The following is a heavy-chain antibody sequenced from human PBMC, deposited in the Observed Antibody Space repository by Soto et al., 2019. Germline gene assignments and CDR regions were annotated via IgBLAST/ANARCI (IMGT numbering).Heavy chain of an antibody. V-gene: IGHV1-8*01. CDR2: MNPNSGNT. Sequence: SVKDSCKASGYTFTSYDINWVRQATVQGLEWMGWMNPNSGNTGYAQKFQGRVTMTRNTSISTAYMELSSLRSEDTAVYYCARYYYDSSGYWAYYYYGMDVWGQGTTVTVSS. CDR1: GYTFTSYD. J-gene: IGHJ6*02. D-gene: IGHD3-22*01. CDR3: ARYYYDSSGYWAYYYYGMDV.